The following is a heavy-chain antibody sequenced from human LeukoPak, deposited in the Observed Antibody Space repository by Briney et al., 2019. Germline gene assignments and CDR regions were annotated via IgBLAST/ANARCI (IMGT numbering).Heavy chain of an antibody. CDR1: GFTFTNYA. J-gene: IGHJ3*01. CDR2: FSGEGRTT. D-gene: IGHD3-3*01. V-gene: IGHV3-23*01. Sequence: GGSLRLSCRASGFTFTNYAMTWVRQAPGKGLEWVSSFSGEGRTTYYADSVKGRFTISRDNARNTVYLQMNSLRVDDTAVYYCARDWPSEWQELPGYDAVDLWGQGTQVTVSS. CDR3: ARDWPSEWQELPGYDAVDL.